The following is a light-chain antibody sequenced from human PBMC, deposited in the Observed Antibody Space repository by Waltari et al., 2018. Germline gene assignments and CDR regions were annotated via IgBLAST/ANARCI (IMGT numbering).Light chain of an antibody. CDR3: QQRRNWPLT. J-gene: IGKJ4*01. CDR1: QSVGTY. Sequence: EIVLTQSPAILSFSPGASATPSCRASQSVGTYLAWYQQRPGQSPRLLIYDASYRATGIPARFSGSGSETDFTLTISSLQPEDFAVYYCQQRRNWPLTFGGGTRVQI. V-gene: IGKV3-11*01. CDR2: DAS.